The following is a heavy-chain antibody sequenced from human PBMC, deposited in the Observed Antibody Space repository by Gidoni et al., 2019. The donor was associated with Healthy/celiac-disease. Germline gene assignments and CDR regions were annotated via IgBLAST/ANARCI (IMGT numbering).Heavy chain of an antibody. J-gene: IGHJ4*02. CDR2: IYTSGST. Sequence: QVQLPESGPGLVKPSQTLSLTCTVSGGSISSGSYYWSWIRQPAGKGLEGIGRIYTSGSTNYSPTLKSRVTMSVDTSKNQFSLKLSSVTAADTDVYYCGRVDFWSGYSDYWGQGTLVTVAS. D-gene: IGHD3-3*01. CDR1: GGSISSGSYY. V-gene: IGHV4-61*02. CDR3: GRVDFWSGYSDY.